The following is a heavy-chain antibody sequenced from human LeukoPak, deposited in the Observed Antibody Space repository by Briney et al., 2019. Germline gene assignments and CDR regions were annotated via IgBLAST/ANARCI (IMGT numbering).Heavy chain of an antibody. Sequence: GMSLRLSCAASGFTFRSHTLHWVRQAPGKGLEWVALISNDGSIKYYADSVKGRFTISRDNAKNSLYLQMNSLRAEDTAVYYCARGAYYYEDWGQGTLVTVSS. J-gene: IGHJ4*02. CDR1: GFTFRSHT. CDR3: ARGAYYYED. D-gene: IGHD3-22*01. CDR2: ISNDGSIK. V-gene: IGHV3-30-3*01.